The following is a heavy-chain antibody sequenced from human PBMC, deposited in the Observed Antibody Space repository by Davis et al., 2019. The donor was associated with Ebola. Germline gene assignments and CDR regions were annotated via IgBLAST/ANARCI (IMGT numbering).Heavy chain of an antibody. D-gene: IGHD3-10*01. CDR1: GFTFSSYW. J-gene: IGHJ4*02. V-gene: IGHV3-74*01. CDR3: ARGMVRGVTKIDY. Sequence: GESLKISCAASGFTFSSYWMHWVRQAPGKGLVWVSRINSDGSSTSYADSVKGRFTISRDNAKNSLYLQMNSLRDEDTAVYYCARGMVRGVTKIDYWGQGTLVTVSS. CDR2: INSDGSST.